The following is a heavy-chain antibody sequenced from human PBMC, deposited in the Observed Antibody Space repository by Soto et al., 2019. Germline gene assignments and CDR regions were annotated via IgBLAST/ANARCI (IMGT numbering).Heavy chain of an antibody. CDR2: ISGGGGST. CDR3: ASTYRLYAYDI. J-gene: IGHJ3*02. CDR1: GFTFNYA. D-gene: IGHD1-26*01. V-gene: IGHV3-23*01. Sequence: EVQLLESGGGLVQPGGSLRLSCAGSGFTFNYAISWVRQAPGKGLEWVSEISGGGGSTYYADSVKGRFPISRDNSKNPLYLQMNSLRVEDTAVYYCASTYRLYAYDIWGQGTMVTVSS.